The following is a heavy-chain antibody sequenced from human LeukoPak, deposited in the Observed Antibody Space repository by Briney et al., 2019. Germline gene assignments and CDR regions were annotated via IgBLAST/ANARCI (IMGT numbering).Heavy chain of an antibody. J-gene: IGHJ4*02. Sequence: PGGSLRLSCVGSGFIFSNYWMDWVRQVPGKGLEWVSVIYSGGSTYYADSVKGRFTISRDNSKNTLYLQMNSLRAEDTAVYYCAGGTSSAYFQLYFDYWGQGTLVTVSS. CDR2: IYSGGST. CDR3: AGGTSSAYFQLYFDY. CDR1: GFIFSNYW. V-gene: IGHV3-53*01. D-gene: IGHD3-22*01.